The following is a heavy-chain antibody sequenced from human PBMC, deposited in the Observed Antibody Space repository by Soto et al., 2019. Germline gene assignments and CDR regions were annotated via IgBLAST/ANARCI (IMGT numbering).Heavy chain of an antibody. V-gene: IGHV3-30*18. Sequence: QVQLVESGGGVVQPGSSLRLSCAASGLTFSSYGLHWVRQAPGKGLEWVTVVSYDGTNKLYADSVKGRFTISRDNSKNTMYLGMNSLRPEDTAVYYCAKLVLYYFDSSVPPIGLDIWGQGTKVTVSS. J-gene: IGHJ3*02. CDR1: GLTFSSYG. CDR2: VSYDGTNK. CDR3: AKLVLYYFDSSVPPIGLDI. D-gene: IGHD3-22*01.